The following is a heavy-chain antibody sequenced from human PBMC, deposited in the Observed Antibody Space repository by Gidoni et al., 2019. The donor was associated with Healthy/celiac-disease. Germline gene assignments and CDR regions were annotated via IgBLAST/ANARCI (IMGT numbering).Heavy chain of an antibody. Sequence: QVQLQESGPGLVKPSETLSLTCTVSGGSISSYYWSWIRQPPGKGLEWIGYIYYSGSTNYNPSLKSRVTISVDTSKNQFSLKLSSVTAADTAVYYCARGKDYYDSSGIRFGSNWFDPWGQGTLVTVSS. CDR1: GGSISSYY. D-gene: IGHD3-22*01. CDR3: ARGKDYYDSSGIRFGSNWFDP. CDR2: IYYSGST. J-gene: IGHJ5*02. V-gene: IGHV4-59*01.